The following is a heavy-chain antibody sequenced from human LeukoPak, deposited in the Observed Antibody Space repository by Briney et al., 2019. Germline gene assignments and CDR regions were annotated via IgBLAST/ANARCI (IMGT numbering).Heavy chain of an antibody. CDR1: GGSISSYY. J-gene: IGHJ5*02. V-gene: IGHV4-59*01. Sequence: SETLSLTCTVSGGSISSYYWSWIRQPPGKGLEWIGYIYYGGSTNYNPSLKSRVTISVDTSKNQFSLKLSSVTAADTAVYYCARNYGRSSLWRGFFDPWGQGTLVTVSS. CDR2: IYYGGST. CDR3: ARNYGRSSLWRGFFDP. D-gene: IGHD3-10*01.